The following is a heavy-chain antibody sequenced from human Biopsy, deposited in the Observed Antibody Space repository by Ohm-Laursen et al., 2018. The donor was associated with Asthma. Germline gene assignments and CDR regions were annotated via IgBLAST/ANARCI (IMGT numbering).Heavy chain of an antibody. CDR3: ARTHERWTSIQDDALDI. D-gene: IGHD4-23*01. Sequence: SLRLSCTALGFSFSNFGMHWVRQAPGKGLEWVAVISFDGSNEDYADSVKGRFTLSRDNSRNTLYLQMNSLRVEDTAIYYCARTHERWTSIQDDALDIWGQGTMVIVSS. V-gene: IGHV3-30*03. J-gene: IGHJ3*02. CDR1: GFSFSNFG. CDR2: ISFDGSNE.